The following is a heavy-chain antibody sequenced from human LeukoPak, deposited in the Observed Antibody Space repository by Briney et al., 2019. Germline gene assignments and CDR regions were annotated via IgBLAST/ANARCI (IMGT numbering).Heavy chain of an antibody. Sequence: GGSLRLSCEASGFIFRNYEMNWVRQAPGKGLEWVSSISSSSSYIYYADSVKGRFTISRDNAKNSLYLQMNSLRAEDTAVYYCARADWDTAMIDYWGQGTLVTVSS. CDR2: ISSSSSYI. J-gene: IGHJ4*02. CDR1: GFIFRNYE. CDR3: ARADWDTAMIDY. D-gene: IGHD5-18*01. V-gene: IGHV3-21*01.